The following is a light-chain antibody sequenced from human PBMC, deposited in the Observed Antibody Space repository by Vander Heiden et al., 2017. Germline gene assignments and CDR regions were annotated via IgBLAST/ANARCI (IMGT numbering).Light chain of an antibody. CDR3: QSADSSGTYHVV. V-gene: IGLV3-25*03. CDR2: KDS. J-gene: IGLJ2*01. Sequence: HELTPPPSAPVSPGQTARITCSGDALPKQYAYWYQQKPGQAPVLVIYKDSERPSGIPERFSGSSSGTTVTLTISGVQAEDEADYYCQSADSSGTYHVVFGGGTKLTVL. CDR1: ALPKQY.